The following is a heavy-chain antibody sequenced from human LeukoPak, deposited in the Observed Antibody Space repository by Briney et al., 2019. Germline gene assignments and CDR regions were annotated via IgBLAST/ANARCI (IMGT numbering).Heavy chain of an antibody. CDR3: ARVKSPPYGDKEGVGAFDI. CDR1: GFTFSSYA. V-gene: IGHV3-23*01. Sequence: GGSLRLSCAASGFTFSSYAMSWVRQAPGKGLEWVSAISGSGGSTYYADSVKGRFTISRDNSKNTLYLQMNSLRAEDTAVYYCARVKSPPYGDKEGVGAFDIWGQGTMVTVSS. CDR2: ISGSGGST. J-gene: IGHJ3*02. D-gene: IGHD4-17*01.